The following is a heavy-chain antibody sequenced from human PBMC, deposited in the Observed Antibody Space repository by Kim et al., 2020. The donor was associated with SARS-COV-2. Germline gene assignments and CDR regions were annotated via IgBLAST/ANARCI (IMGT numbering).Heavy chain of an antibody. J-gene: IGHJ3*02. D-gene: IGHD6-19*01. V-gene: IGHV1-2*06. Sequence: ASVKVSCKASGYTFTGYYMHWVRHAPGQGLEWMGRINPNSGGTNYAQKFQGRVTMTRDTSISTAYMELSRLRSDDTAVYYCARAKAKWLPDAFDIWGQGTMVTVSS. CDR3: ARAKAKWLPDAFDI. CDR2: INPNSGGT. CDR1: GYTFTGYY.